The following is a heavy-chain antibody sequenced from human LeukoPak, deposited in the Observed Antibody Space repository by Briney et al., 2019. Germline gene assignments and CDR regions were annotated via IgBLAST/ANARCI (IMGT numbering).Heavy chain of an antibody. CDR3: AKGNYGFDY. CDR1: GFTFSTSA. D-gene: IGHD3-10*01. J-gene: IGHJ4*02. V-gene: IGHV3-30*02. Sequence: PGGSLRLSCEASGFTFSTSAMSWVRQAPGKGLEWVAFIRYDGSNKYYADSVKGRFTISRDNSKNTLYLQMNSLRAEDTAVYYCAKGNYGFDYWGQGTLVTVSS. CDR2: IRYDGSNK.